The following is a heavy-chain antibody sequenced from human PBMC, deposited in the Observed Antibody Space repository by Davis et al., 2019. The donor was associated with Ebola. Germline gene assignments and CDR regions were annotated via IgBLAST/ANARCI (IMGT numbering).Heavy chain of an antibody. V-gene: IGHV6-1*01. CDR1: GDSVFGKNGA. CDR3: ARGWLRTGLDI. D-gene: IGHD5-24*01. Sequence: HSQTLSLTCAISGDSVFGKNGAWNWIRQSPSRGLEWLGRTYYSSKWYTGYAESVKSRATINPDTSKNQFSLQLNSVTPEDTAVYYCARGWLRTGLDIWGQGTMVIVSS. CDR2: TYYSSKWYT. J-gene: IGHJ3*02.